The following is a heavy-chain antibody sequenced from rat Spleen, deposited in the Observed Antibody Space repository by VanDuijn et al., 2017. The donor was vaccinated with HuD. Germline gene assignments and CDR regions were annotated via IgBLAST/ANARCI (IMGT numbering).Heavy chain of an antibody. D-gene: IGHD4-3*01. V-gene: IGHV5S13*01. CDR2: ISTGGGNT. J-gene: IGHJ3*01. CDR3: VRQETSGYSNWFTY. CDR1: GFTYNYYV. Sequence: EVQLVESGGGLVQPGRSLKLSCAASGFTYNYYVMAWVRQAPTKGLEWIASISTGGGNTYYRDSVKGRFTISRDNAKNTQYLQMDSLRSEDTATYYCVRQETSGYSNWFTYWGQGTLVTVSS.